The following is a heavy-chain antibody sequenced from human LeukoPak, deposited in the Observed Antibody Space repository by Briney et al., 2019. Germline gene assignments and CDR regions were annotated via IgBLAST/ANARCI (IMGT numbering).Heavy chain of an antibody. CDR1: WDCVSSNSAA. D-gene: IGHD3-10*01. V-gene: IGHV6-1*01. Sequence: SQTLSLTCAISWDCVSSNSAAWNWIRQSPSRGLERLGRTYYRSKWYNDYAVSVKSRITINPDTSKNQSSLQLNSVTPEDTAVDYCARGEYYGSGRFYNWFDPWGQGTLVTVSS. CDR2: TYYRSKWYN. CDR3: ARGEYYGSGRFYNWFDP. J-gene: IGHJ5*02.